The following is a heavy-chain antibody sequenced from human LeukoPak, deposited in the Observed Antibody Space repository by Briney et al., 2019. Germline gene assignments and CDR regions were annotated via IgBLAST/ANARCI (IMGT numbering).Heavy chain of an antibody. J-gene: IGHJ4*02. CDR3: ARGRYSGSYYLLDY. CDR2: INHSGST. Sequence: SETLSLPCAVYGGSLSGYYWSWIRQPPGKGLEWIGEINHSGSTNYNPSLKSRVTISVDTSKNQSSLKLSSVTAADTAVYYCARGRYSGSYYLLDYWGQGTLVTVSS. CDR1: GGSLSGYY. D-gene: IGHD1-26*01. V-gene: IGHV4-34*01.